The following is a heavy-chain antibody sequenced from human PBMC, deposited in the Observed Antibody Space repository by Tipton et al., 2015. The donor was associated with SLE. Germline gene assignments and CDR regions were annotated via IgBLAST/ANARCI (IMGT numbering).Heavy chain of an antibody. CDR1: GYSISSGY. Sequence: GLVKPSETLSLTCAVSGYSISSGYWGWIRQPPGKGLEWIGTLSHSGTNYYNPSLKSRVIISLDTSKNHFSLTLNSVTATDTAVYYCARGLQGGFGELTHWYFDLWGRGTLVTVSS. J-gene: IGHJ2*01. CDR3: ARGLQGGFGELTHWYFDL. CDR2: LSHSGTN. D-gene: IGHD3-10*01. V-gene: IGHV4-38-2*01.